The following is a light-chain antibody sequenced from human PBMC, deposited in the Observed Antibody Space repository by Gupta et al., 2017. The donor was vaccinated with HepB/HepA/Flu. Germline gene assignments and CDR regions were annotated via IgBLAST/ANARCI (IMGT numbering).Light chain of an antibody. J-gene: IGKJ4*01. Sequence: DVQMTQSPSSLYASVGDRVTITCRASRSISTSLNWYQQKPGKAPKLLISAASTLQSGVPSRFSGSGSGTDFTLSITSRQPEDFATYYCQQTYSSPPITFGGGT. CDR3: QQTYSSPPIT. CDR2: AAS. CDR1: RSISTS. V-gene: IGKV1-39*01.